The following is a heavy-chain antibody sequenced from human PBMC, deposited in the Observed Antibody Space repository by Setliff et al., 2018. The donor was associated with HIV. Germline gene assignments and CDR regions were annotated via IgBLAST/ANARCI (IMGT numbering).Heavy chain of an antibody. CDR3: ARDGGDGSGYYYADY. Sequence: ASVKVSCKTSGYTFTSYGISWVRQAPGQGLEWMGIINPSGGSAAYAGKFRGRVTMTSDTSTNTVYMELRSLRSEETAVFYCARDGGDGSGYYYADYWGQGTLVTVSS. CDR2: INPSGGSA. CDR1: GYTFTSYG. V-gene: IGHV1-46*01. D-gene: IGHD3-22*01. J-gene: IGHJ4*02.